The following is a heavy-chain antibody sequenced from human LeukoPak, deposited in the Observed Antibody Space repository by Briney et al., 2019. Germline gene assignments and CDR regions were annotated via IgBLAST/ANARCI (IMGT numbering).Heavy chain of an antibody. J-gene: IGHJ3*02. CDR1: GYSISSGYY. V-gene: IGHV4-61*01. CDR3: ARGVGRSGGADAFDI. Sequence: PSETLSLTCAVAGYSISSGYYWSWIRQPPGKGLEWIGYIYYSGSTNYNPFLKSRVTISVDTSKNQFSLKLSSVTAADTAVYYCARGVGRSGGADAFDIWGQGTMVTVSS. D-gene: IGHD1-26*01. CDR2: IYYSGST.